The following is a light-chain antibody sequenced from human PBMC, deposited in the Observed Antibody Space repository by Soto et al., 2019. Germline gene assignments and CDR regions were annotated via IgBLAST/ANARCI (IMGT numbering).Light chain of an antibody. CDR1: QSVSSSF. Sequence: EIVLTQSPGTVSLSPGERATLPCRASQSVSSSFLAWYQQRPGQAPRLLIYGASSRATGIPDRFSGSGSGTDFTLTISRLEPEDFAVYYCQQYGSSRTFGQGTKVDIK. CDR2: GAS. V-gene: IGKV3-20*01. J-gene: IGKJ1*01. CDR3: QQYGSSRT.